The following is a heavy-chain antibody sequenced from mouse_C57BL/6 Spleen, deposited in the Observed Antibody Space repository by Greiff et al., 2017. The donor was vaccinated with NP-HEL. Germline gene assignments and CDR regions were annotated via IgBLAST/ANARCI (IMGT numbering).Heavy chain of an antibody. CDR1: GFTFSSYA. D-gene: IGHD3-1*01. Sequence: EVNVVESGGGLVKPGGSLKLSCAASGFTFSSYAMSWVRQTPEKRLEWVATISDGGSYTYYPDNVKGRFTISRDNAKNNLYLQMSHLKSEDTAMYYCARETGPRPRYYFDYWGQGTTLTVSS. J-gene: IGHJ2*01. V-gene: IGHV5-4*01. CDR3: ARETGPRPRYYFDY. CDR2: ISDGGSYT.